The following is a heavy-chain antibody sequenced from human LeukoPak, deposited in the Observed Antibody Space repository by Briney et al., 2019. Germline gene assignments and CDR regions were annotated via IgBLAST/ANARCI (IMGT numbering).Heavy chain of an antibody. V-gene: IGHV3-7*01. CDR2: IKRDGSEK. CDR3: ARVDGSGSAAFDY. D-gene: IGHD3-10*01. J-gene: IGHJ4*02. Sequence: QPGGSLRLSCAASGFTFSSYWMSWVRQAPGKGLEWVANIKRDGSEKYYVDSVKGRFTISRDNAKNSLYLQMNSLRAEDTAVYYCARVDGSGSAAFDYWGQGTLVTVSS. CDR1: GFTFSSYW.